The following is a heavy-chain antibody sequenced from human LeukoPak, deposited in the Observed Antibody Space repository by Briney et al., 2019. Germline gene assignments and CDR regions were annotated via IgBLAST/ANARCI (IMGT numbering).Heavy chain of an antibody. CDR3: ARGPHYYGSGSYEDAFDI. D-gene: IGHD3-10*01. V-gene: IGHV4-59*01. CDR1: GGSISSYY. J-gene: IGHJ3*02. Sequence: PSETLSLTCTVSGGSISSYYWSWIRQPPGKGLEWIGYIYYSGCTNYNPSLKSRVTISVDTSKNQFSLKLSSVTAADTAVYYCARGPHYYGSGSYEDAFDIWGQGTMVTVSS. CDR2: IYYSGCT.